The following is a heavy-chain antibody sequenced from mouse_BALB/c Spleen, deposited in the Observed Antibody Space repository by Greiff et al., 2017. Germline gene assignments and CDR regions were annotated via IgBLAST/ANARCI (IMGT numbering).Heavy chain of an antibody. J-gene: IGHJ1*01. CDR3: ARDKNYGYFDV. V-gene: IGHV7-3*02. Sequence: EVKLVESGGGLVQPGGSLRLSCATSGFTFTAYYMSWVRQPPGKALEWLGFIRNKANGYTTEYSASVKGRFTISRDNSQSILYLQMNTLRAEDSATYYCARDKNYGYFDVWGAGTTVTVSS. D-gene: IGHD1-1*02. CDR1: GFTFTAYY. CDR2: IRNKANGYTT.